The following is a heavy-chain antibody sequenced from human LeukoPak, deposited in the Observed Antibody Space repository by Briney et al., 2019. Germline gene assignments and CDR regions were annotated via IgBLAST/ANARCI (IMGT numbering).Heavy chain of an antibody. V-gene: IGHV4-34*01. CDR2: INHSGST. CDR1: GGSFSGYY. J-gene: IGHJ4*02. Sequence: PSETLSLTCAVYGGSFSGYYWSWIRQPPGKGLEWIGEINHSGSTNYNPSLKSRVTISVDTSKNQFSLKLSSVTAADTAVYYCARSRXLWQQLGDWGQGTLVTVSS. D-gene: IGHD6-13*01. CDR3: ARSRXLWQQLGD.